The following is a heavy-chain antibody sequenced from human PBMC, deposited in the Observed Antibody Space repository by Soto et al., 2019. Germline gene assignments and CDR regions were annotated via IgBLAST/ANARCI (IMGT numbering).Heavy chain of an antibody. CDR2: ISGSGGST. J-gene: IGHJ6*02. CDR1: GFTFSSYA. V-gene: IGHV3-23*01. D-gene: IGHD2-2*01. CDR3: AKTSRSETSYYYYGMDV. Sequence: GGSLRLSCTASGFTFSSYAMSWVRQAPGKGLEWVSAISGSGGSTYYADSVKGRFTISRDNSKNTLYLQMNSLRAEDTAVYYCAKTSRSETSYYYYGMDVWGQGTTVTVSS.